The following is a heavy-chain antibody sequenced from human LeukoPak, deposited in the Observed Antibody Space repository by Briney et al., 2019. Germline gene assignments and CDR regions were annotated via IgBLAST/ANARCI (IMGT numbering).Heavy chain of an antibody. CDR1: GYTFTSYD. CDR2: MNPNSGNT. V-gene: IGHV1-8*01. CDR3: ARGHDSSGYYGGGAFDI. J-gene: IGHJ3*02. Sequence: ASVKVSCKASGYTFTSYDINWVRQATGQGLEWMGWMNPNSGNTGYAQKFQGRVTMTRNTSISTAYMELSSLRSEDTAVYYCARGHDSSGYYGGGAFDIWGQGTMVTVSS. D-gene: IGHD3-22*01.